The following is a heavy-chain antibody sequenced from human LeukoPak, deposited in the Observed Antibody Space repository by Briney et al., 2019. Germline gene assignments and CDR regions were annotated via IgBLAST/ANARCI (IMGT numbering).Heavy chain of an antibody. CDR1: GYTFTNYG. J-gene: IGHJ3*02. D-gene: IGHD6-13*01. Sequence: GASVKVSCKASGYTFTNYGISWVRQAPGKGREWMGWISGYNGNTYYAQKLQGRVTMTTDTSTSTAYMELRSLTSDDSAVYYCARDLWLSDFRSSSWSDVFDIWGQGTMVTVSS. CDR3: ARDLWLSDFRSSSWSDVFDI. V-gene: IGHV1-18*01. CDR2: ISGYNGNT.